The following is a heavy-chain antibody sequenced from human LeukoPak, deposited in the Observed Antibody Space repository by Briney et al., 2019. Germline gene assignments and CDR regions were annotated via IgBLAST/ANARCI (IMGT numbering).Heavy chain of an antibody. D-gene: IGHD1-1*01. CDR3: NTFTWNSPFDY. V-gene: IGHV3-15*01. J-gene: IGHJ4*02. Sequence: GGSLRLSCTASGFTFSDAWVTWVRQAPGKGLEWVGRIRSKTSGGTTDYAAPVKGRFTISRDDSKNTIFLQMNSLKTEDTAVYYCNTFTWNSPFDYWGQGTLVTVSS. CDR2: IRSKTSGGTT. CDR1: GFTFSDAW.